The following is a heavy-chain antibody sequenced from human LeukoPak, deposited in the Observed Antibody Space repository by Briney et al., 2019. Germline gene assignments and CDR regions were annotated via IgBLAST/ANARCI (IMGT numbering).Heavy chain of an antibody. CDR3: ARRRYSSSSNWFDP. CDR2: INPNSGGT. Sequence: ASVKVSCKASGYTFTGYYMHWVRQAPGQGLEWMGWINPNSGGTNYAQKFQGRVTTTTDESTSTAYMELSSLRSEDTAVYYCARRRYSSSSNWFDPWGQGTLVTVSS. CDR1: GYTFTGYY. V-gene: IGHV1-2*02. D-gene: IGHD6-6*01. J-gene: IGHJ5*02.